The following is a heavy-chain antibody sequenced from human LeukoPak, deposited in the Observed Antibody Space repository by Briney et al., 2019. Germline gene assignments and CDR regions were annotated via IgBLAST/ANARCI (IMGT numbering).Heavy chain of an antibody. Sequence: ASVKVFCKASGYTFTSYDINWVRQATGQGLEWMGWMNPNSGHTGYAQKFQGRVTMTRNNSISTAYMELSSLRSEDTAVYYCARALPKYSSGYRNDCWGQGTLVTV. V-gene: IGHV1-8*01. D-gene: IGHD6-19*01. CDR3: ARALPKYSSGYRNDC. CDR1: GYTFTSYD. J-gene: IGHJ4*02. CDR2: MNPNSGHT.